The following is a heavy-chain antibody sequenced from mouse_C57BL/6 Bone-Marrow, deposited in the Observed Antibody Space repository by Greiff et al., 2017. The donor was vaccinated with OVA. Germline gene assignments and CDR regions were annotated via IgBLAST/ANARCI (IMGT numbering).Heavy chain of an antibody. J-gene: IGHJ2*01. CDR2: INPSTGGT. CDR3: ARYDYAPFDY. CDR1: GYSFTGYY. D-gene: IGHD2-4*01. V-gene: IGHV1-42*01. Sequence: VQLQQSGPELVKPGASVKISCKASGYSFTGYYMNWVKQSPEKSLEWIGEINPSTGGTTYNQKFKAKATLTVDKSSSTAYMQLKGLTSEDSAVYYCARYDYAPFDYWGQGTTLTVSS.